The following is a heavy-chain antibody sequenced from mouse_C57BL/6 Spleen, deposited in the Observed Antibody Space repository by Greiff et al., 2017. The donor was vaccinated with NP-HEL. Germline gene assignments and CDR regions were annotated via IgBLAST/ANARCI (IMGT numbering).Heavy chain of an antibody. CDR3: ARGGLYYGSSYYAMDY. D-gene: IGHD1-1*01. CDR1: GYSITSGYY. J-gene: IGHJ4*01. CDR2: ISYDGSN. V-gene: IGHV3-6*01. Sequence: EVQLQESGPGLVKPSQSLSLTCSVTGYSITSGYYWNWIRQFPGNKLEWMGYISYDGSNNYNPSLKNRISITRDTSKNQFFLKLNSVTTEDTATYYCARGGLYYGSSYYAMDYWGQGTSVTVSS.